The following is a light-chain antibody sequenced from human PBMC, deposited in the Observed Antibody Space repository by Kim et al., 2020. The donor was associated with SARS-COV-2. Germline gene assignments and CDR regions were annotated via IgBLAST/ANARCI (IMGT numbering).Light chain of an antibody. CDR3: QVWDSNSDQAV. Sequence: APGKTATITCGGNNIGSESVHWYQQKSGQAPVLVISYDSDRPSGIPERFSGSNSGNTATLTISRVEAGDEADYYCQVWDSNSDQAVFGGGTQLTVL. V-gene: IGLV3-21*04. CDR1: NIGSES. J-gene: IGLJ2*01. CDR2: YDS.